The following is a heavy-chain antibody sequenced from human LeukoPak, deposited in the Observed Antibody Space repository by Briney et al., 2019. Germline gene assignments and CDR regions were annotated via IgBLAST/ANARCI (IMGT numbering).Heavy chain of an antibody. Sequence: ASVKVSFKASGYTFTSYGISWVRQAPGQGLEWMGWISAYNGNTNYAQKLQGRVTMTTDTSTSTAYMELRSLRSDDTAVYYCARDPAVLYYFDYWGQGTLVTVSS. CDR2: ISAYNGNT. D-gene: IGHD2-8*02. J-gene: IGHJ4*02. V-gene: IGHV1-18*01. CDR1: GYTFTSYG. CDR3: ARDPAVLYYFDY.